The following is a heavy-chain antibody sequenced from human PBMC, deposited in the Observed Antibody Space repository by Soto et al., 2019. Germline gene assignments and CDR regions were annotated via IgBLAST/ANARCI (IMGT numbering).Heavy chain of an antibody. Sequence: ASVKVSCKASGYTFTSYGISWVRQAPGQGLEWMGWISAYNGNTNYAQKLQGRVTMTTDTSTSTAYMELRSLRSDDTAVYYCARDVGDSSSWYPDAFDIWGQGTMVTVSS. V-gene: IGHV1-18*01. CDR2: ISAYNGNT. J-gene: IGHJ3*02. CDR1: GYTFTSYG. D-gene: IGHD6-13*01. CDR3: ARDVGDSSSWYPDAFDI.